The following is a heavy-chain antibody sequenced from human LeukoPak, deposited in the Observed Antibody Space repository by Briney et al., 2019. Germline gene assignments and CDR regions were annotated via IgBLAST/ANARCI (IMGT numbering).Heavy chain of an antibody. J-gene: IGHJ2*01. CDR3: ARGYGDYVWYFDL. CDR2: MNTGSGNT. V-gene: IGHV1-3*04. CDR1: GYTFSSYA. Sequence: GGSVRVSCKASGYTFSSYAMKWVRQAPGKGLEWVGWMNTGSGNTKYSQKFHGRVTITRDTSASTAYMELSSLRSEDTAVYYCARGYGDYVWYFDLWGRGTLVTVSS. D-gene: IGHD4-17*01.